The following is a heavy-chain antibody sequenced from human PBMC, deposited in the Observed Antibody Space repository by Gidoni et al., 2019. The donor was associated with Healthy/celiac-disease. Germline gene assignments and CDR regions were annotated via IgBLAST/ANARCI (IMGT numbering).Heavy chain of an antibody. V-gene: IGHV3-23*01. D-gene: IGHD3-22*01. J-gene: IGHJ4*02. CDR3: APLGDYYDSSGYSTLDY. CDR2: ISGSGGST. CDR1: GFTFSSYA. Sequence: EVQLLESGGGLVQPGGSLRLSCAASGFTFSSYAMSWVRQAPGKGLEWVSAISGSGGSTYYADSVKGRFTISRDNSKNTLYLQMNSLRAEDTAVYYCAPLGDYYDSSGYSTLDYWGQGTLVTVSS.